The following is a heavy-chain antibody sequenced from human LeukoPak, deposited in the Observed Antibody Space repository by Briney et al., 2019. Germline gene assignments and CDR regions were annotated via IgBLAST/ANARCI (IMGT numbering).Heavy chain of an antibody. CDR3: AKARAGDITAAFNY. V-gene: IGHV3-23*01. J-gene: IGHJ4*02. CDR1: GFAFNTYT. Sequence: GGSLRLSCAASGFAFNTYTMHWVRQAPGKGLEWVSGITSGANTYYADSVKGRFTISRDNSENTLNLQMNSLRAEDTAIYYCAKARAGDITAAFNYWGQGTLVTVSS. D-gene: IGHD6-13*01. CDR2: ITSGANT.